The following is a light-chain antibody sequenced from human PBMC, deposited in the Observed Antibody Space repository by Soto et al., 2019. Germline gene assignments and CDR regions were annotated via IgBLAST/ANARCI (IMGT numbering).Light chain of an antibody. CDR1: QSVSSS. CDR2: GAS. J-gene: IGKJ4*01. CDR3: QQYNNSPPLT. V-gene: IGKV3-15*01. Sequence: EIVMTQSPATLSVSPGETATLSCRASQSVSSSLAWYQQTPGRAPRLLIYGASTRATGIPTRFSGSGSGTEFTLTISSLQSEDFAVYYCQQYNNSPPLTFGGGTKVEIK.